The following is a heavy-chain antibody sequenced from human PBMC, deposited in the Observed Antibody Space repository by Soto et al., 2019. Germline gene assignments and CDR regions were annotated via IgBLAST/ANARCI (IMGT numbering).Heavy chain of an antibody. Sequence: QVQLVQSGAEVKKPGASVKVSCKASGYTFTSYAMHWVRQAPGQRLEWMGWINAGNGNTKYSQKFQGRVTITRDTSASTAYMELSRLRSEDTAVYYCARFFDSNYYYYGMDVWGQGTTVTVSS. CDR1: GYTFTSYA. CDR2: INAGNGNT. J-gene: IGHJ6*02. CDR3: ARFFDSNYYYYGMDV. V-gene: IGHV1-3*01. D-gene: IGHD3-9*01.